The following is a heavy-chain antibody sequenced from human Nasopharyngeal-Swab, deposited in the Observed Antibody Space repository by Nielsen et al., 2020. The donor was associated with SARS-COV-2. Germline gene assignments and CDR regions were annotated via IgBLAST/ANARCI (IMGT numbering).Heavy chain of an antibody. D-gene: IGHD3-22*01. CDR2: INHSGST. Sequence: SETLSLTCAVYGGSFSGYYWSWIRQPPGKGLEWIGEINHSGSTNYNPSLKSRVTISVDTSKNQFTLRLSSVTAADTAVYYCARVKFTGHTYYYDCSGYYYYDYWGQGTLVIVS. CDR1: GGSFSGYY. CDR3: ARVKFTGHTYYYDCSGYYYYDY. J-gene: IGHJ4*02. V-gene: IGHV4-34*01.